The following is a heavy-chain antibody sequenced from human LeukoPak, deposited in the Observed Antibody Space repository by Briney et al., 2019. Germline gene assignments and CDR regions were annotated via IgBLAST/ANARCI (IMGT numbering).Heavy chain of an antibody. CDR2: ISSRSSNK. CDR1: GFTFSNYY. Sequence: GGSLRLSCAASGFTFSNYYMSWIRQAPGKGLVWVSYISSRSSNKYYADSVKGRFTISRDNAKNSLYLQMNSLRAEDTAVYYCARGGGSGSYSGVDAFDIWGQGTMVTVSS. CDR3: ARGGGSGSYSGVDAFDI. V-gene: IGHV3-11*04. J-gene: IGHJ3*02. D-gene: IGHD3-10*01.